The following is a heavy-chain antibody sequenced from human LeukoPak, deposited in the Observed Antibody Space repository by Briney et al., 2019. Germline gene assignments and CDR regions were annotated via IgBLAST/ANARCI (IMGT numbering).Heavy chain of an antibody. V-gene: IGHV3-21*04. CDR3: ARDPGSHNSSGWYDY. Sequence: GGSLRLSCVASGFTLSSYNMKWVRQAPGKRLEWVSSISWRSSDIEYADSVKGRFTISRDIDKKSLYLQMNSLRAEDTAVYYCARDPGSHNSSGWYDYWGQGTLVTVSS. CDR1: GFTLSSYN. J-gene: IGHJ4*02. D-gene: IGHD6-19*01. CDR2: ISWRSSDI.